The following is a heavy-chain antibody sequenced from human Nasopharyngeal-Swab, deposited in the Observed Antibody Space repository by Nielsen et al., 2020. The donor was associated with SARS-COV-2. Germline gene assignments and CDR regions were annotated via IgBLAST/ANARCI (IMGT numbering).Heavy chain of an antibody. CDR2: TYYRSKWYN. Sequence: WIRQSPSRGLEWLGRTYYRSKWYNDYAVSVKSRITINPDTSKNQFSLKLSSVTAADTAVYYCARVRGIAAAGIIHYFDYWGQGALVTVSS. J-gene: IGHJ4*02. V-gene: IGHV6-1*01. D-gene: IGHD6-13*01. CDR3: ARVRGIAAAGIIHYFDY.